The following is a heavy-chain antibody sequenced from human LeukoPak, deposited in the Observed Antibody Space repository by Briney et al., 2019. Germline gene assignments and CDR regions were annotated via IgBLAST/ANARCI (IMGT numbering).Heavy chain of an antibody. Sequence: GGSLRLSCAASGXTFSSYDMSWVRQAPGKGLEWVSGFSGSGGSTFYTDSVKGRFTISRDNAKNSLDLQMNSLRAEDTAVYYCAIDRYSSGWYTFDYWGQGTLVTVSS. CDR3: AIDRYSSGWYTFDY. J-gene: IGHJ4*02. CDR1: GXTFSSYD. V-gene: IGHV3-23*01. CDR2: FSGSGGST. D-gene: IGHD6-19*01.